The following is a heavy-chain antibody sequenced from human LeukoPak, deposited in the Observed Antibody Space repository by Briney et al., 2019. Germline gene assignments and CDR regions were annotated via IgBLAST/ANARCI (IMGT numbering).Heavy chain of an antibody. V-gene: IGHV5-51*01. J-gene: IGHJ4*02. D-gene: IGHD4-17*01. CDR2: IYPSDSDP. CDR3: ASHDYGDYGTFKY. CDR1: GYTFINYW. Sequence: GESLKIPCKGSGYTFINYWIGWVRQMPGKGLEWMGIIYPSDSDPRYSPSFRGQVTISADKSISTAYLQWSSLKASDTAMYYCASHDYGDYGTFKYWGQGTLVTVSP.